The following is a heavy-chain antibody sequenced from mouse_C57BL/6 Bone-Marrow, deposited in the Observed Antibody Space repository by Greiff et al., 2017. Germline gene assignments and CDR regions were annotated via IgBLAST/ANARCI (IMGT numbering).Heavy chain of an antibody. CDR2: IHPNSGST. J-gene: IGHJ3*01. D-gene: IGHD4-1*01. V-gene: IGHV1-64*01. CDR3: TRGTGRGFAY. Sequence: VQLQQPGAELVKPGASVKLSCKASGYTFTSYWMHWVKQRPGQGLEWIGMIHPNSGSTNYNEKFKSKATLTVDKSSSTAYMQLSSLSSEDSAVYYCTRGTGRGFAYWGQGTLVTVSA. CDR1: GYTFTSYW.